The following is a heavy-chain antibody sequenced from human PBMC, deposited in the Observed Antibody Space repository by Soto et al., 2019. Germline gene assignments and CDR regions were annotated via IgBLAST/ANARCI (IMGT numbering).Heavy chain of an antibody. D-gene: IGHD2-2*01. CDR2: TYHTGIT. CDR3: ARIGNPDASLYFDY. Sequence: QVQLQESGPGLVKPSQTLSLTCTVSGGSISVGVYYWNWIRQLPGKGPEWIGYTYHTGITYYNPSVDCRVTISVDPSKTQFSLRLSSVAAADAAVYYCARIGNPDASLYFDYWGQGTLVTVSS. V-gene: IGHV4-31*03. J-gene: IGHJ4*02. CDR1: GGSISVGVYY.